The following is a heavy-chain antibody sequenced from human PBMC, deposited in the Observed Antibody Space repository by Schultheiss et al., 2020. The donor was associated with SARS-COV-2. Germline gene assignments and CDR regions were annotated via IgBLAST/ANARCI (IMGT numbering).Heavy chain of an antibody. D-gene: IGHD2-2*01. V-gene: IGHV1-2*04. CDR2: INPNSGGT. J-gene: IGHJ5*02. CDR1: GYTFTGYY. Sequence: GESLKISCKASGYTFTGYYMHWVRQAPGQGLEWMGWINPNSGGTNYAQKFQGWVTMTRDTSISTAYMELSRLRSDDTAVYYCARDLIVVVPAARPGGFDPWGQGTLVTVSS. CDR3: ARDLIVVVPAARPGGFDP.